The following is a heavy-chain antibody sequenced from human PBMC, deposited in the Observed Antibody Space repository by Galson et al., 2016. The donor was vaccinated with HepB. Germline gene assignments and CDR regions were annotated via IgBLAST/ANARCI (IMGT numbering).Heavy chain of an antibody. V-gene: IGHV4-34*01. CDR1: GGSLRGYY. CDR2: INHSATS. Sequence: SETLSLTCGVFGGSLRGYYWSWIRQTPGKGLEWIGDINHSATSRYNPSLEGRVTISVDTSKTQFSLRLTSVTAADTAVYYCAREGSTGWYERWGQGSLVTVSS. J-gene: IGHJ5*02. CDR3: AREGSTGWYER. D-gene: IGHD2-8*02.